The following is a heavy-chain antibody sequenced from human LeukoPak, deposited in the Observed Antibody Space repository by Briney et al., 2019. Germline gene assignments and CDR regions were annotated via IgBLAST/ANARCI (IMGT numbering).Heavy chain of an antibody. V-gene: IGHV4-39*07. CDR1: GGSISSSSYY. CDR2: IYYSGST. J-gene: IGHJ4*02. CDR3: ASPGDYDILTGYNY. D-gene: IGHD3-9*01. Sequence: SETLSLTCTVSGGSISSSSYYWGWIRQPPGKGLEWIGSIYYSGSTYYNPSLKSRVTISVDTSKNQFSLKLSSVTAADTAVYYCASPGDYDILTGYNYWGQGTLVTVSS.